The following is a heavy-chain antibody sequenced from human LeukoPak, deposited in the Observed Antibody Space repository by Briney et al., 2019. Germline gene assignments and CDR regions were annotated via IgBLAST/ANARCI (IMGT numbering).Heavy chain of an antibody. J-gene: IGHJ6*03. D-gene: IGHD6-13*01. Sequence: GASVKVSCKASGYTFTSYDINWVRQATGQGLEWMGWMNPNSGNTGYAQKFQGRVTMTRNTSISTAYMELSSLRSEDTAVYYCARGVAAGGAGYYYYMDVWGKGTTVTVSS. CDR2: MNPNSGNT. CDR1: GYTFTSYD. CDR3: ARGVAAGGAGYYYYMDV. V-gene: IGHV1-8*01.